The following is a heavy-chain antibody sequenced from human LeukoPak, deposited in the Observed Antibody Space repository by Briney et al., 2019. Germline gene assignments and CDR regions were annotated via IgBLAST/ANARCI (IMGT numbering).Heavy chain of an antibody. V-gene: IGHV4-34*01. Sequence: SETLSLTCAVXXGXXXXXXXXXIXXXXXXXXXXXXXINHSXSTNXNPSLKSRVTIXVDTSKNQFSLKLSSVTAADTAVYYCARGCGSGSYYNFFDYWGQGTLVTVSS. D-gene: IGHD3-10*01. CDR3: ARGCGSGSYYNFFDY. CDR2: INHSXST. J-gene: IGHJ4*02. CDR1: XGXXXXXX.